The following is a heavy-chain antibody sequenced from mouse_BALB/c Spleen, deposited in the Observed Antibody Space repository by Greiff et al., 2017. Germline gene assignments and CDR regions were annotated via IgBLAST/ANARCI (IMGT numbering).Heavy chain of an antibody. CDR2: IFPGDGST. D-gene: IGHD1-1*01. CDR1: GYTFTSYD. J-gene: IGHJ3*01. V-gene: IGHV1-85*01. Sequence: QVQLQQSGAELVKPGASVKLSCKASGYTFTSYDINWVRQRPEQGLEWIGWIFPGDGSTKYNEKFKGKATLTTDKSSSTAYMQLSRLTSEDSAVYCCARRYYGSSYPSWFAYWGQGTLVTVSA. CDR3: ARRYYGSSYPSWFAY.